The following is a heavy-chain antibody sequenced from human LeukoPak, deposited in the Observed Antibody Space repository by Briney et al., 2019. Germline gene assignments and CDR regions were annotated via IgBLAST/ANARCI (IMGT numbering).Heavy chain of an antibody. Sequence: GASVKVSCKASGYTFTGYYMHWVRQAPGQGLEWMGWINPNSGGTNYAQKFQGRVTMTRDTSISTAYMELSRLRSEDTAVYYCARDSNGNGSGDYYYYYMDVWGKGTTVTISS. J-gene: IGHJ6*03. CDR2: INPNSGGT. CDR1: GYTFTGYY. D-gene: IGHD3-10*01. CDR3: ARDSNGNGSGDYYYYYMDV. V-gene: IGHV1-2*02.